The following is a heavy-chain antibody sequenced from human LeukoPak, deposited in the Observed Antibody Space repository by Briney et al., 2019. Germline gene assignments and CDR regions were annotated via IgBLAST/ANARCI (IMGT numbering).Heavy chain of an antibody. J-gene: IGHJ5*02. CDR3: ASTRSSWFSHWFDP. CDR2: LNYSGNT. Sequence: PSETLSLTCTVSGGSISGSSYYWGWIRQPPGKGREWVGSLNYSGNTYYNASLNRRLTTSVDTSKNEFPLKLSSVTDAGTAVYYCASTRSSWFSHWFDPWGQGNLVTVSS. CDR1: GGSISGSSYY. D-gene: IGHD6-13*01. V-gene: IGHV4-39*01.